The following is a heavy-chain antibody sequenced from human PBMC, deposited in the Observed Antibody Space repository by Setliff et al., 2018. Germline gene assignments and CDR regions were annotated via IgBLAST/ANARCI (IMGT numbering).Heavy chain of an antibody. V-gene: IGHV4-4*02. CDR3: AREWNYYDSSGYGYAFDI. CDR2: IKYSGAT. J-gene: IGHJ3*02. CDR1: GGSIGSINW. D-gene: IGHD3-22*01. Sequence: PSETLSLTCAVSGGSIGSINWWSWVRQAPGKGLEWIGEIKYSGATNYNPSLKSRVTISVDTSKNQFSLKLSSVTAADTAVYYCAREWNYYDSSGYGYAFDIWGQGTMVTVSS.